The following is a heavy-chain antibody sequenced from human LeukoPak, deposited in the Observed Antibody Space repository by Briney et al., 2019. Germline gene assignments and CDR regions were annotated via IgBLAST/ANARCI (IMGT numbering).Heavy chain of an antibody. CDR1: GGSISSYY. V-gene: IGHV4-59*01. D-gene: IGHD5-18*01. J-gene: IGHJ4*02. CDR3: AAGYSYGPLRFDY. Sequence: PSETLSLTCTVSGGSISSYYWSWIRQPPGKGLDWIGYIYYSGSTNYNPSLKSRVTISVDTSKNQFSLKLSSVTAADTAVYYCAAGYSYGPLRFDYWGQGTLVTVSS. CDR2: IYYSGST.